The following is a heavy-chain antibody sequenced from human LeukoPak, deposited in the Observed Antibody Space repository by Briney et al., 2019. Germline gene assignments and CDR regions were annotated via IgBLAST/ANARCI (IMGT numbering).Heavy chain of an antibody. CDR3: AREGIVGATGPFRY. J-gene: IGHJ4*02. CDR2: MNPNSGNT. V-gene: IGHV1-8*03. CDR1: GHTFTSYD. Sequence: ASVKVSCKASGHTFTSYDINWVRQATGQGLEWMGWMNPNSGNTGYAQKFQGRVTITGNTSISTAYMELSSLRSEDTAVYYCAREGIVGATGPFRYWGQGTLVTVSS. D-gene: IGHD1-26*01.